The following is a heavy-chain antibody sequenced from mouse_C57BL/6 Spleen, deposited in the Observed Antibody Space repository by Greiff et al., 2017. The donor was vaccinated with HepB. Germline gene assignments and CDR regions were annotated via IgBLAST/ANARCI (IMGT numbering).Heavy chain of an antibody. CDR2: ISSGGSYT. D-gene: IGHD1-1*01. J-gene: IGHJ3*01. Sequence: EVQGVESGGDLVKPGGSLKLSCAASGFTFSSYGLSWVRQTPDKRLEWVATISSGGSYTYYPYSVKGRFPISRDNAKNTLYLQMSSLKSEDTAMYYCARDYYGSSKFAYWGQGTLVTVSA. CDR3: ARDYYGSSKFAY. CDR1: GFTFSSYG. V-gene: IGHV5-6*01.